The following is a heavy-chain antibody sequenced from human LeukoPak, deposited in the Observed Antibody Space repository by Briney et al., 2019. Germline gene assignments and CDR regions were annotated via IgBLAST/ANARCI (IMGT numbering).Heavy chain of an antibody. CDR3: ARGAPGSHCSGGSCPYFDY. CDR2: MNPSTGNT. CDR1: GYTFTGYD. Sequence: GASVKVSCKASGYTFTGYDINWVRQAPGQGLEWMGWMNPSTGNTGYAQKFRGRVTMTRNTSISTASMELSSLTSEDTAVYYCARGAPGSHCSGGSCPYFDYWGQGTLVSVSS. J-gene: IGHJ4*02. V-gene: IGHV1-8*01. D-gene: IGHD2-15*01.